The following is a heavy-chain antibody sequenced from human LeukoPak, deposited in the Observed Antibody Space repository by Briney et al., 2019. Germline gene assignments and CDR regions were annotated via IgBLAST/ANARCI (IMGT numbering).Heavy chain of an antibody. D-gene: IGHD2-15*01. CDR1: GYIFTGSC. Sequence: ASVKVSCKASGYIFTGSCIHWVRQAPGQGLEWMGWINPNSGGTSSAQKFQGRVTMTRDTSVSTAYMELSRLRSDDTALYYCARETGYCSGGRCYFIYWGQGTLVTVSS. J-gene: IGHJ4*02. V-gene: IGHV1-2*02. CDR3: ARETGYCSGGRCYFIY. CDR2: INPNSGGT.